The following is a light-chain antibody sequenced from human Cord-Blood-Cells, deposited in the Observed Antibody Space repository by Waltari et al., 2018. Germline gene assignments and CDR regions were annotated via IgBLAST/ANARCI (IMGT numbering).Light chain of an antibody. J-gene: IGLJ1*01. CDR2: KDS. V-gene: IGLV3-25*02. CDR3: QSADSSGTYV. Sequence: SYELTQPPSVSVSPGQTARITCSGDVLPKQYAYWYQQKPGQAPVLVIYKDSERSSGIPERFSGSSSGTTVTLTISGVQAEDEADYYCQSADSSGTYVFGTGTKVTVL. CDR1: VLPKQY.